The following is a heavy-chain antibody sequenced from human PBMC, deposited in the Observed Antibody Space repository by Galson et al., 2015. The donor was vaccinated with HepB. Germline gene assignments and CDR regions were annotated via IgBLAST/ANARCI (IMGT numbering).Heavy chain of an antibody. CDR2: IIPIFGTA. J-gene: IGHJ1*01. D-gene: IGHD2-21*01. CDR1: GGTFSSYA. V-gene: IGHV1-69*13. CDR3: ARSPHTYCGGDCYLAEYFQH. Sequence: SVKVSCKASGGTFSSYAISWVRQAPGQGLEWMGGIIPIFGTANYAQKFQGRVTITADESTSTAYMELSSLRSEDTAVYYCARSPHTYCGGDCYLAEYFQHWGQGTLVTVSS.